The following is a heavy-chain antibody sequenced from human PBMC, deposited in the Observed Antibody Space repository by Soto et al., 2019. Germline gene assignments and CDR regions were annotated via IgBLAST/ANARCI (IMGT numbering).Heavy chain of an antibody. CDR1: GLIFSNYK. V-gene: IGHV3-74*01. J-gene: IGHJ4*02. Sequence: GGSLRLSCAASGLIFSNYKMHWVRQAPGKGLVWVSRISTDGSVTDYAVSVKCRFTVSRDNAKNTLYLQMNILRAEDTAVYYCARDTDGLHYWGQGTLVTVSS. CDR3: ARDTDGLHY. CDR2: ISTDGSVT.